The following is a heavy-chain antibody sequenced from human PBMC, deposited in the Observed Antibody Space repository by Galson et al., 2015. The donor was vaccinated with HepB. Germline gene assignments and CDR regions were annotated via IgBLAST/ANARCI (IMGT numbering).Heavy chain of an antibody. CDR1: GFNFRNYA. Sequence: SLRLSCAASGFNFRNYAMHWVRQAPGKGLQYVSGISGDGYSTHYGSSVKGRITISRDNSKNTVYLQMGSLRVEDMAVYYCARVTNWGLFDYWGQGALVTVSS. J-gene: IGHJ4*02. V-gene: IGHV3-64*01. CDR3: ARVTNWGLFDY. D-gene: IGHD7-27*01. CDR2: ISGDGYST.